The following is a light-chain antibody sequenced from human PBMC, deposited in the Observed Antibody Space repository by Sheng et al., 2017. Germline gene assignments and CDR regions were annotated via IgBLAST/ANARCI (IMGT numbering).Light chain of an antibody. CDR2: QDS. Sequence: SYVMTQPPSVSVSPGQTASITCSGDKLGDKYACWYQQKPGQSPVLLIYQDSKRPSGIPERFSGSNSGNTATLTISGTQAMDEADYYCQAWDSSTVVFGGGTKLTVL. V-gene: IGLV3-1*01. CDR3: QAWDSSTVV. J-gene: IGLJ2*01. CDR1: KLGDKY.